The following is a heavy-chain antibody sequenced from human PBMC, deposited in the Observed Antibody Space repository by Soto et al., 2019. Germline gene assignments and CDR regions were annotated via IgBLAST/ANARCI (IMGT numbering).Heavy chain of an antibody. CDR3: ARRAAAVNYYGMDV. J-gene: IGHJ6*02. CDR1: GGSISSSNW. D-gene: IGHD6-13*01. V-gene: IGHV4-4*02. CDR2: IYHSGST. Sequence: SETLSLTCAVSGGSISSSNWWSWVRQPPGKGLERIGEIYHSGSTNYNPSLKSRVTISVDKSKNQFSLKLSSVTAADTAVYYCARRAAAVNYYGMDVWGQGTTVTVSS.